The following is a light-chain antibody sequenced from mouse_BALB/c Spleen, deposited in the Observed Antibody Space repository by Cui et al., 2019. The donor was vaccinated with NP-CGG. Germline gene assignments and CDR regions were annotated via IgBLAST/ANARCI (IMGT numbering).Light chain of an antibody. CDR2: GSN. CDR3: ALWYTNHWV. J-gene: IGLJ1*01. CDR1: TGAVTTRNY. V-gene: IGLV1*01. Sequence: QAVVTQESALTTSPGATVTFTCRSSTGAVTTRNYANWVQEKPDQLFTGLIGGSNNRAPGVPARFSGSLIGDKAALTITGAQTEDEAIYFCALWYTNHWVFGGGTKLTVL.